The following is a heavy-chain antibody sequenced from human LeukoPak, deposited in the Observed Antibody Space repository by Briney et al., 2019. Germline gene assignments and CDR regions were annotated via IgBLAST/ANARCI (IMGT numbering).Heavy chain of an antibody. V-gene: IGHV3-21*01. CDR2: ISSDSKYI. D-gene: IGHD1-26*01. CDR1: GFSFSGYS. Sequence: PGGSLRLSCAAAGFSFSGYSINWVRQVPGKGLEWVSSISSDSKYIYYAGSMKGRFTVSGDNARNSLYLQMNSLGAEDTAVYYCARGHSGSYQRNDAFDIWGQGTMVTVSS. J-gene: IGHJ3*02. CDR3: ARGHSGSYQRNDAFDI.